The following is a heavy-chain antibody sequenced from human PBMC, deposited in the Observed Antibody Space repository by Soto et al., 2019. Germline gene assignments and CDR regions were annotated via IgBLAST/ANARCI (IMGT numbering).Heavy chain of an antibody. J-gene: IGHJ4*02. CDR1: GFTFGSYA. D-gene: IGHD3-10*01. CDR3: ARDSFPHYYYGSTPQDY. Sequence: PGGSLRLSCAASGFTFGSYAMHWVRQAPGKGLEWVAVISYDGSNKYYADSVKGRFTISRDNSKNTLYLQMNSLRAEDTAVYYCARDSFPHYYYGSTPQDYWGQGTLVTVSS. CDR2: ISYDGSNK. V-gene: IGHV3-30-3*01.